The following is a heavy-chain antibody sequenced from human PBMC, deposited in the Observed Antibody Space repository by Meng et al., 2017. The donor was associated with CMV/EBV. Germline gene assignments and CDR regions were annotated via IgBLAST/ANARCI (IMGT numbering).Heavy chain of an antibody. Sequence: GESLKISCAASGFSFSNFAMTWVRQAPGKGLEWVSVIDTGAIRTYYADSVKGRFIVTREDFKNTLFLQMNSLRAEDTAVYYCAKDLSFGYSSGVFDPWGQGTLVTVSS. D-gene: IGHD5-18*01. CDR2: IDTGAIRT. CDR1: GFSFSNFA. V-gene: IGHV3-23*03. CDR3: AKDLSFGYSSGVFDP. J-gene: IGHJ5*02.